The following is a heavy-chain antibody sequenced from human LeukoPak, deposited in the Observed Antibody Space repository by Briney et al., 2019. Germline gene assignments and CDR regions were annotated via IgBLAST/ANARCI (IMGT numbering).Heavy chain of an antibody. J-gene: IGHJ6*02. D-gene: IGHD3-10*01. CDR2: IWYDGSDK. CDR3: AKREDGSGRNYDMDV. Sequence: GGSLRLSCAASGFTFSGYGMHWVRQAPGKGLEWVALIWYDGSDKYYADSVKGRFTISRDNPKNTLYLQMNSLRAEDTAVYYCAKREDGSGRNYDMDVWGQGTTVTVSS. CDR1: GFTFSGYG. V-gene: IGHV3-30*02.